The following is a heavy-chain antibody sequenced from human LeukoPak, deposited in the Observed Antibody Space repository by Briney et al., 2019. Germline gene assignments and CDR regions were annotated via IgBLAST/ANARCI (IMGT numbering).Heavy chain of an antibody. CDR2: ISGSGGST. J-gene: IGHJ4*02. V-gene: IGHV3-23*01. CDR1: GFTFSSYA. D-gene: IGHD3-22*01. CDR3: AKTEAVHYYYDSSGSWPVDY. Sequence: PGGSLRLSCAASGFTFSSYAMSWVRQAPGKGLEWVSAISGSGGSTYYADSVKGRFTISRDNSKNTLYLQMNSLRAEDTALYYCAKTEAVHYYYDSSGSWPVDYWGQGTLVTVSS.